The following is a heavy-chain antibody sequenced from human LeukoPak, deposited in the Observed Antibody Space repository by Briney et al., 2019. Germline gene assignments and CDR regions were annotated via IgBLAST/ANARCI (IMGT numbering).Heavy chain of an antibody. CDR3: VRGGGSLTP. CDR1: GDSVASNSAG. J-gene: IGHJ4*02. Sequence: SQTLSLTCAISGDSVASNSAGWSWIRQSPSRGLEWLGRTYYRSKWYNDYAESVKSRITINPDTSKNQFSLQLKSMTPEDTAVYFCVRGGGSLTPWGQGTLVTVSS. CDR2: TYYRSKWYN. V-gene: IGHV6-1*01. D-gene: IGHD1-26*01.